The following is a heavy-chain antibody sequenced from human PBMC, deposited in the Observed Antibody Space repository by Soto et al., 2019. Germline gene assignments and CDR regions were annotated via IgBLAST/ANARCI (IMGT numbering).Heavy chain of an antibody. V-gene: IGHV4-4*02. Sequence: QVQLQESGPGLVKPSGTLSLTCAVSGVSISSDDWWTWVRQPPGKGLEWIGESHQSGSTNYNSSLGSRVTIEVDTSKNQFSLNLRSVTVADTAVYYCATRDNTRFFWGQGTLVTVST. J-gene: IGHJ4*02. CDR2: SHQSGST. CDR3: ATRDNTRFF. D-gene: IGHD1-20*01. CDR1: GVSISSDDW.